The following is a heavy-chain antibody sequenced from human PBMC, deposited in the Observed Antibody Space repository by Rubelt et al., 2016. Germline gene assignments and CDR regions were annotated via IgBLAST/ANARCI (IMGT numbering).Heavy chain of an antibody. J-gene: IGHJ5*02. CDR2: FDRENGGT. CDR1: GYTLNGVS. D-gene: IGHD3-10*01. V-gene: IGHV1-24*01. Sequence: QVRMVQSRAEVKKPGASVKVSCKVSGYTLNGVSMHWVRQAPGTGLEWMGGFDRENGGTVFAQKFQGRLTLTEDTSTDTGYMELSSLRSEDTAVYYCATHGSGSYGGAWFDPWGQGSLVSVSS. CDR3: ATHGSGSYGGAWFDP.